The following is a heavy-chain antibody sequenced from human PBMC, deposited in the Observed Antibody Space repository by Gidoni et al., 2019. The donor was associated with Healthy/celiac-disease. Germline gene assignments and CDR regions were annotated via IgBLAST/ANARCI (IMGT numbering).Heavy chain of an antibody. V-gene: IGHV3-23*01. J-gene: IGHJ4*02. CDR1: GFTFTKYS. CDR2: ISGSAEST. CDR3: AKDDVSPNYYGSGSYSFDY. D-gene: IGHD3-10*01. Sequence: EVPLLESGGGLVQPGGSLRLSCAASGFTFTKYSMSWVRQAPGKGLEWVSVISGSAESTYDADSVKGRFTISRDKSKNTLYLQMNSLRAEDTALYYCAKDDVSPNYYGSGSYSFDYWGQGTLVTVSS.